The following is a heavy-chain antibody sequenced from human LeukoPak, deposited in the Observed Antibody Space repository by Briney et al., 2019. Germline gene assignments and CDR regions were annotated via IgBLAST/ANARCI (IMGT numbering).Heavy chain of an antibody. CDR1: GFTFSSYA. D-gene: IGHD2-2*01. Sequence: PGGSLRLSCAASGFTFSSYAMHWVRQAPGKGLEWAEVISYDGSNKYYADSVKGRFTVSRDNSKNTLYLQMNSLRAEDTAVYYCARELGFYCSSTSCYLDYWGQGTLVTVSS. CDR3: ARELGFYCSSTSCYLDY. CDR2: ISYDGSNK. V-gene: IGHV3-30-3*01. J-gene: IGHJ4*02.